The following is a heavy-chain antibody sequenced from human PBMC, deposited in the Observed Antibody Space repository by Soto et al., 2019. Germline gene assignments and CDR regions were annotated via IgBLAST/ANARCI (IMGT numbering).Heavy chain of an antibody. CDR3: ARRRDYGDRYFDY. V-gene: IGHV4-39*01. D-gene: IGHD4-17*01. Sequence: PSETLSLTCTVSGGSISSSSYYWGWIRQPPGKGLEWIGSIYYSGSTYYNPSLKSRVTISVDTSKNQFSLKLSSVTAADTAVYYCARRRDYGDRYFDYWGQGTLVTVSS. CDR1: GGSISSSSYY. J-gene: IGHJ4*02. CDR2: IYYSGST.